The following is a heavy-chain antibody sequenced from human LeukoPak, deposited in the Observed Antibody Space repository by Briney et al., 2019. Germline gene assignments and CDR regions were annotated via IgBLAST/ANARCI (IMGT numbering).Heavy chain of an antibody. CDR2: ISHDGGNK. J-gene: IGHJ4*02. Sequence: GSLRLSCAASGFTFSRFAMHWVRQAPGKGLEWVAVISHDGGNKYYADSVKDRFTISRDNSKNTLYLHMNGLRTEDTAVYYCAQRGGLDYWGQGTLVTVSS. CDR3: AQRGGLDY. V-gene: IGHV3-30*04. CDR1: GFTFSRFA. D-gene: IGHD3-16*01.